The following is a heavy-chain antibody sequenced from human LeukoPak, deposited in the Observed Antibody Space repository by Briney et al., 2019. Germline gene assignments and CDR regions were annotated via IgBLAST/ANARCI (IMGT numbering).Heavy chain of an antibody. J-gene: IGHJ4*02. CDR2: IYDSGST. CDR3: ASGGDYRGPFDF. CDR1: GGSISGYY. D-gene: IGHD4-17*01. V-gene: IGHV4-59*01. Sequence: SETLSLTCTVSGGSISGYYWSWIRQPPGKGLEWIGYIYDSGSTNYNPSLKSRVTISVDTSKNQFSLKLSSVTAADTAVYYCASGGDYRGPFDFWGQGTLVTVSS.